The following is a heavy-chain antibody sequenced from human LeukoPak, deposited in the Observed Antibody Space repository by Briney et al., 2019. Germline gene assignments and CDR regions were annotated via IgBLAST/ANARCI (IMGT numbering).Heavy chain of an antibody. J-gene: IGHJ4*02. CDR1: GFTFSSYG. Sequence: PGGSLRLSCAASGFTFSSYGMHWVRQAPGKGLEWVAVIWYDGSNKYYADSVKGRFNISRDNSKNTLYLQMNSLRAEDTAVYYCASSTITATLDYWGQGTLVTVSS. CDR2: IWYDGSNK. V-gene: IGHV3-33*01. D-gene: IGHD5-24*01. CDR3: ASSTITATLDY.